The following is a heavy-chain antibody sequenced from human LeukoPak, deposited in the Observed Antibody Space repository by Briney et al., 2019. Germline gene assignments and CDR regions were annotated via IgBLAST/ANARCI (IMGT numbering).Heavy chain of an antibody. D-gene: IGHD3-16*02. V-gene: IGHV5-51*01. CDR2: IYPGDFDT. CDR1: GYIFTNYW. J-gene: IGHJ3*02. Sequence: GESLKISCKGSGYIFTNYWIGWVRQMPGKGLEWMGIIYPGDFDTRYSPSFEGRVTTSAEKSISTAYLQWSSLKASDTAIYYCARRVTFGGSIVAAFDIWGQGTMVTVSS. CDR3: ARRVTFGGSIVAAFDI.